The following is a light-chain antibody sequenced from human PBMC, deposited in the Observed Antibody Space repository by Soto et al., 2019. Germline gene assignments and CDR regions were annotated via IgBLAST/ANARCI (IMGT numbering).Light chain of an antibody. CDR3: QQSYSIPD. J-gene: IGKJ1*01. V-gene: IGKV1-39*01. CDR1: QSINTY. Sequence: DIQMTQSPSSLSASVGDIVTSTCRASQSINTYLNWYQQKPGEAPKVVIHGASSLQTGVPSRFSGSGSGTEFTLTINSLQPEDFATYYCQQSYSIPDFDQGTRVEVK. CDR2: GAS.